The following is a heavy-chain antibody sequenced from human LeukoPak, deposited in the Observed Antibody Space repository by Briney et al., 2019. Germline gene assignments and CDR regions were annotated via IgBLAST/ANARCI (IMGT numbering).Heavy chain of an antibody. Sequence: SETLSLTCTVSGGSISSSGSYWGWIRQPPGKGLEWIGNIYHSGNTYYNPSLKSRVTMSVDTSKNQFSLKLRSVTAADTSVSYCARQRPNAFDIWGQGTMVTVSS. CDR1: GGSISSSGSY. CDR3: ARQRPNAFDI. CDR2: IYHSGNT. J-gene: IGHJ3*02. D-gene: IGHD6-25*01. V-gene: IGHV4-39*01.